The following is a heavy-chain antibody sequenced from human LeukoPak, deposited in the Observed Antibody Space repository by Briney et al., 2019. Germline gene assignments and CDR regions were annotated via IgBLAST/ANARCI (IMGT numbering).Heavy chain of an antibody. CDR1: GYTFTGYY. CDR2: INPNSGGT. J-gene: IGHJ6*03. D-gene: IGHD2-2*01. Sequence: GASVKVSCKASGYTFTGYYMHWVRQAPGQGLEWMGWINPNSGGTNYAQKFQGRVTMTRDTSISTAYIELSRLRSDDTAVYYCARDPGIVVVPAAIYYYYYMDVWGKGTTVTVSS. CDR3: ARDPGIVVVPAAIYYYYYMDV. V-gene: IGHV1-2*02.